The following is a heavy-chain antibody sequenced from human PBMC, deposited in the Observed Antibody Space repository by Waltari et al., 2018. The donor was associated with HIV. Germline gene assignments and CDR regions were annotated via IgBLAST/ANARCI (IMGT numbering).Heavy chain of an antibody. D-gene: IGHD4-17*01. V-gene: IGHV1-69*06. CDR3: ASTLTTVLTYWYFDL. CDR2: IIPIFGTA. J-gene: IGHJ2*01. CDR1: YV. Sequence: YVISWVRQAPGQGLEWMGGIIPIFGTANYAQKFQGRVTITADKSTSTAYMELSSLRSEDTAVYYCASTLTTVLTYWYFDLWGRGTLVTVSS.